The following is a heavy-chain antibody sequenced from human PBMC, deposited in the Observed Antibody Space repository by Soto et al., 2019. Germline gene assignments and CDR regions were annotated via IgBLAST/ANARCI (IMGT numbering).Heavy chain of an antibody. Sequence: PGGSLRLSCAASGFTFSSYAMSWVRQAQGKGLEWVSAISGSGGSTYYADSVKGRFTISRDNSKNTLYLQMNSLRAEDTAVYYCEKSQGGWYRKRWFDPWGQGTLVTVSS. CDR2: ISGSGGST. V-gene: IGHV3-23*01. CDR3: EKSQGGWYRKRWFDP. D-gene: IGHD6-19*01. CDR1: GFTFSSYA. J-gene: IGHJ5*02.